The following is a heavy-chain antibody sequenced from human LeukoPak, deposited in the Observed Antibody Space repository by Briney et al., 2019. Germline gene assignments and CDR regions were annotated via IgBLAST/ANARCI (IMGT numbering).Heavy chain of an antibody. D-gene: IGHD1-1*01. Sequence: ASVKVSCKASGYTFTSYDINWVRHATGQGLEWMGWMNPNSGNTGYTQKFQGRVTMTRNTSISTAYMELSSLRSEDTAVYYCARWKSSVPASPRGGFQHRGQGTLVTVSS. CDR2: MNPNSGNT. CDR3: ARWKSSVPASPRGGFQH. CDR1: GYTFTSYD. J-gene: IGHJ1*01. V-gene: IGHV1-8*01.